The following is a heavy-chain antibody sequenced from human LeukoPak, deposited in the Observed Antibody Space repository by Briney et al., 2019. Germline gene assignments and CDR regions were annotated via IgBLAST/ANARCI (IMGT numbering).Heavy chain of an antibody. CDR1: GFTFSSYA. D-gene: IGHD6-19*01. CDR3: AKFPRSGWYRVYMDV. V-gene: IGHV3-23*01. CDR2: VSGSGSTT. Sequence: GGSLRLSCAASGFTFSSYAMSWVRQAPGKGLEWVSAVSGSGSTTYYADSVKGRFTLSRDSSRDTLFLQMNRLRAEDTAVYYFAKFPRSGWYRVYMDVWRKGTTVTVSS. J-gene: IGHJ6*03.